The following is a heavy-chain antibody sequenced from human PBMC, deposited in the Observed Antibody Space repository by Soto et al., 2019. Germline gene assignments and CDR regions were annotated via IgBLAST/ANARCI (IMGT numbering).Heavy chain of an antibody. J-gene: IGHJ6*02. Sequence: QVQLVQSGAEVKKPGASVKVAFKTYGYTFTSSGLSWVRLAHGQGLEWMGWIKGYTGNTNYAQKFQGRVTMTTDTSTNTAYLDLWTLISDDTAVYYCARSWVTGKGGMDVWGQGTTVTFSS. CDR1: GYTFTSSG. CDR2: IKGYTGNT. V-gene: IGHV1-18*01. CDR3: ARSWVTGKGGMDV. D-gene: IGHD3-16*01.